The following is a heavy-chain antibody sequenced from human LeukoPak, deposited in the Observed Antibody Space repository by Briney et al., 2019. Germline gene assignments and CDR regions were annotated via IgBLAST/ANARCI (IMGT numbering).Heavy chain of an antibody. J-gene: IGHJ5*02. Sequence: GGSLRLSCAASGFTFSSYAMNWVRQAPGKGLEWVSSITSSSSYIYYSDSVKGRFTISRDNAKNSMYLQMNSLRAEDTAVYYCARCGGGNPRWFDPWGQGTLVTVSS. CDR2: ITSSSSYI. V-gene: IGHV3-21*01. D-gene: IGHD4-23*01. CDR1: GFTFSSYA. CDR3: ARCGGGNPRWFDP.